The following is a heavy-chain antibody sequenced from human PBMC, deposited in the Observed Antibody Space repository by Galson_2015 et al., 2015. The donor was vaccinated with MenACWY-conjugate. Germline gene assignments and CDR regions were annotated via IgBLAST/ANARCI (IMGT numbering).Heavy chain of an antibody. J-gene: IGHJ4*02. CDR3: ASQGIAVAGVIDY. CDR1: GDSVSSNSAA. V-gene: IGHV6-1*01. CDR2: TYYRSKWYK. Sequence: CAISGDSVSSNSAAWNWIRQSPSRGLEWLERTYYRSKWYKYYAASVKSRMTINVDTSKNQFSLQLNSVTPEDTAMYYCASQGIAVAGVIDYWGQGILVTVSS. D-gene: IGHD6-19*01.